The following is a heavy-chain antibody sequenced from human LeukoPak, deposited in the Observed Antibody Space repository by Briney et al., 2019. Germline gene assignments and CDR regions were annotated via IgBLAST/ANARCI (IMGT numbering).Heavy chain of an antibody. J-gene: IGHJ4*02. Sequence: GGSLRLSCAASGFTFSSYSMNWVRQAPGKGLEWVSAISGSGGSTYYADSVKGRFTISRDNSKNTLYLQMNSLRAEDTAVYYCAKARRGSGYCFDYWGQGTLVTVSS. CDR3: AKARRGSGYCFDY. V-gene: IGHV3-23*01. CDR2: ISGSGGST. D-gene: IGHD3-22*01. CDR1: GFTFSSYS.